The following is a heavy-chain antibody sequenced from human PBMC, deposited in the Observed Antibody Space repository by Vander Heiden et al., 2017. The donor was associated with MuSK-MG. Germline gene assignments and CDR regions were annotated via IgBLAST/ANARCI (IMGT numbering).Heavy chain of an antibody. J-gene: IGHJ4*02. V-gene: IGHV4-39*01. Sequence: YTVSGGSISSSSYYWGWIRQPPGKGLEWIGSIYYSGSTYYNPSLKSRVTISVDTSKNQFSLKLSSVTAADTAVYYCARSDYVHLGIGYFDYWGQGTLVTVSS. D-gene: IGHD4-17*01. CDR3: ARSDYVHLGIGYFDY. CDR1: GGSISSSSYY. CDR2: IYYSGST.